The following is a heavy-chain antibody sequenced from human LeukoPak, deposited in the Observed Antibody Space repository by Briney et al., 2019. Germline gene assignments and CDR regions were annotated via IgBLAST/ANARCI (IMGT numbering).Heavy chain of an antibody. CDR2: SNSDGSST. J-gene: IGHJ4*02. V-gene: IGHV3-74*01. CDR3: ARGAARCSGGHWYPD. Sequence: GGSLRLSCAPCGFSISKFWVHWVPEAPGKGRVWVSRSNSDGSSTTYADYVKGRFTISRYNAKNTLYLQANRLRAEDTAVYYCARGAARCSGGHWYPDWGRGTLVTVSS. CDR1: GFSISKFW. D-gene: IGHD2-15*01.